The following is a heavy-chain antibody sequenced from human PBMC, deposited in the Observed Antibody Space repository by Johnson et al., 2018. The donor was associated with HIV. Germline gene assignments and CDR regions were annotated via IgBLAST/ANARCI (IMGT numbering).Heavy chain of an antibody. CDR2: IKSKTDGGTR. V-gene: IGHV3-15*01. CDR1: GFTFSHAW. D-gene: IGHD6-6*01. Sequence: VQLVESGGGLVKPGGSLRLSCAASGFTFSHAWMSWVRLAPGKGLAWIGRIKSKTDGGTRDYAAPVKGRFTISRDDSKNTLYLQMNSLKVKDTAVDYCTPDRGYNERAVYSRPVDIWGQGTLVTVSS. CDR3: TPDRGYNERAVYSRPVDI. J-gene: IGHJ3*02.